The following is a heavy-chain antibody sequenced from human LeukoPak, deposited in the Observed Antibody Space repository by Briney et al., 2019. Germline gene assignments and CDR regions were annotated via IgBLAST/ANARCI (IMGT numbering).Heavy chain of an antibody. D-gene: IGHD3-10*01. V-gene: IGHV1-46*01. CDR3: ARESLPDYYGSGSYYIRTQNYFDY. J-gene: IGHJ4*02. CDR1: GYTFTSNY. Sequence: ASVKVSCKAFGYTFTSNYMHWVRQAPGQGPEWMGVISPSGGSTTYAQKFQGRVTLTRDMSTSTDYLELSSLRSDDTAVYYCARESLPDYYGSGSYYIRTQNYFDYWGQGTLVTVSS. CDR2: ISPSGGST.